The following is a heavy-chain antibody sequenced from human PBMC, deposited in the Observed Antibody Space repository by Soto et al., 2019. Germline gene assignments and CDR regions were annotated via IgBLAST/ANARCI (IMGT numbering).Heavy chain of an antibody. Sequence: LSLTCTVSGGSISSGSFYWGWIRQPPGRGLEWIGNFYYSESTDYNPSLKSRVTISVDTPKNQFSLKLSSVTAADTAVYYCARSVSSLIPGYSSRRYYYYYMDVWGKGTTVTVSS. CDR2: FYYSEST. J-gene: IGHJ6*03. D-gene: IGHD6-13*01. CDR1: GGSISSGSFY. V-gene: IGHV4-39*07. CDR3: ARSVSSLIPGYSSRRYYYYYMDV.